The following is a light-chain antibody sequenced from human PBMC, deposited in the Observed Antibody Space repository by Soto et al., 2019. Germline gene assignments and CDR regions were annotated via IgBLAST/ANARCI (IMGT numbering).Light chain of an antibody. J-gene: IGLJ2*01. V-gene: IGLV2-8*01. CDR3: ISYAGNHNLV. Sequence: QSVLTQPPSASGSPGQSVTISCTGTSSDVGAYIYGSWYQQHPGTAPKLIIYEVNKRPSGVPDRFSGSRSGNTASLTVSGLQPEDAADYYCISYAGNHNLVFGGGTKLTVL. CDR2: EVN. CDR1: SSDVGAYIY.